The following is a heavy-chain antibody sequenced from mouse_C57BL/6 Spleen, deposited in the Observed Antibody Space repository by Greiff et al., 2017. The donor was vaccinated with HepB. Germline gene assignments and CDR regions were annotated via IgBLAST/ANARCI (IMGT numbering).Heavy chain of an antibody. Sequence: EVHLVESGPGLVKPSQSLSLTCSVTGYSITSGYYWNWIRQFPGNKLEWMGYISYDGSNNYNPSLKNRISITRDTSKNQFFLKLNSVTTEDTATYYCARDWISAWFAYWGQGTLVTVSA. J-gene: IGHJ3*01. CDR3: ARDWISAWFAY. CDR2: ISYDGSN. V-gene: IGHV3-6*01. CDR1: GYSITSGYY.